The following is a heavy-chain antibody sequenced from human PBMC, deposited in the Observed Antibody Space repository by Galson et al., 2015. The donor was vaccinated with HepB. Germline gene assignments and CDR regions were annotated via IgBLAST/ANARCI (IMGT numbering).Heavy chain of an antibody. D-gene: IGHD2-2*02. CDR3: AKGGCTSTSCYTYRNYFDY. CDR2: ISSSGGST. Sequence: SLRLSCAASGFTFSSYAMTWVRQAPGKGLEWVSGISSSGGSTYYADSVKGRFTISRDNSKNTLYLQMNSLRAEDTAVYYCAKGGCTSTSCYTYRNYFDYWGQGTLVTVSS. J-gene: IGHJ4*02. CDR1: GFTFSSYA. V-gene: IGHV3-23*01.